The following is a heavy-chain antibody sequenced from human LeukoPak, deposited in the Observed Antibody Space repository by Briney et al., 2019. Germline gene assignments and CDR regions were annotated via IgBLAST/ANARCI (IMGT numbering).Heavy chain of an antibody. CDR1: GGSISSSSYY. Sequence: SETLSLTCTVSGGSISSSSYYWGWIRQSPGKGLEWIGSLYYSGSTYFNPSLKSRVTISVDTSKNQFSLKVNSVTAADTAVYYCASSDSSGYYVEYWGQGTLVTVSS. J-gene: IGHJ4*02. D-gene: IGHD3-22*01. CDR2: LYYSGST. CDR3: ASSDSSGYYVEY. V-gene: IGHV4-39*07.